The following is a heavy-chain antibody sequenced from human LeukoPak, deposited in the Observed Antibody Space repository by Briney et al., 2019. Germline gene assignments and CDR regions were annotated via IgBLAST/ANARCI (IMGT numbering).Heavy chain of an antibody. V-gene: IGHV4-30-4*08. CDR3: ARSGYCSSTSCYTVDYYYMDV. D-gene: IGHD2-2*02. CDR1: GGSISSGNYY. CDR2: IYYSGST. Sequence: SQTLSLTCTVSGGSISSGNYYWSWIRPPPGKGREWSGYIYYSGSTYYNPSLKSRVTISVDTSKNQFSLKLSSVTAADTAVYYCARSGYCSSTSCYTVDYYYMDVWGKGTTVTVSS. J-gene: IGHJ6*03.